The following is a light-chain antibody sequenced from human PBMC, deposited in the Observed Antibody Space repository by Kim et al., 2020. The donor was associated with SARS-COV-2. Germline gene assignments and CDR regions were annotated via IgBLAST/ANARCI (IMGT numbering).Light chain of an antibody. J-gene: IGKJ4*01. CDR2: GAS. CDR1: QGITSN. V-gene: IGKV1-9*01. Sequence: DIQLTQSPSFLSASVGDRVTITCRASQGITSNLAWYQQKPGKAPKLLIYGASTLQSGVPSRFSGSGSGTEFTFTISSLQPEDFAIYYCEQVKAYPLTFGGGTKVDIK. CDR3: EQVKAYPLT.